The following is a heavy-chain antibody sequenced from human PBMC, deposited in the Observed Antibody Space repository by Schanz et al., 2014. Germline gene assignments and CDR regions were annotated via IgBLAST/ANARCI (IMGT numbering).Heavy chain of an antibody. J-gene: IGHJ5*01. Sequence: QVQLQESGPGLVKPSQTLSLTCTVSGGSISSGSYYWSWIRQPAGKGLEWIGRIYSTGSTNYNPSLKSRATISKATSKNQFSLKLPSVTAADTAVYYCARDMVENWFDSWGQGTLVTVSS. D-gene: IGHD3-10*01. V-gene: IGHV4-61*02. CDR2: IYSTGST. CDR1: GGSISSGSYY. CDR3: ARDMVENWFDS.